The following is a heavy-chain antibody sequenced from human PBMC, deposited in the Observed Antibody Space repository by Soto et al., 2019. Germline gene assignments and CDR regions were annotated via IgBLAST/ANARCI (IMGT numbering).Heavy chain of an antibody. CDR1: GISLSGYG. D-gene: IGHD1-26*01. V-gene: IGHV3-30*10. Sequence: GGTLRLPCVACGISLSGYGMHWVRQPPGTGLSWVPPLSHHSGYSSSTASLHGRFLISRDNSKCTLFLQMFSLSPDDTAVYYCVTGRHLVGAPLTSTGGLFWGQGALVTVSS. CDR2: LSHHSGYS. J-gene: IGHJ1*01. CDR3: VTGRHLVGAPLTSTGGLF.